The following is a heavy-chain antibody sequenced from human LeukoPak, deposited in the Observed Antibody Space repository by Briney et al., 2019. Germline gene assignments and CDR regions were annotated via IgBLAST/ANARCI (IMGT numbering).Heavy chain of an antibody. CDR2: ISSSSSYI. J-gene: IGHJ6*03. D-gene: IGHD6-19*01. CDR1: GFTFSSYS. V-gene: IGHV3-21*01. CDR3: AREQGRSSGWYSDYYYYMDV. Sequence: PGGSLRLSCAASGFTFSSYSMNWVRQAPGKGLEWVSSISSSSSYIYYADSVKGRFTISRDNAKNSLYLQMNSLRAEDTAVYYCAREQGRSSGWYSDYYYYMDVWGKGTTVTVSS.